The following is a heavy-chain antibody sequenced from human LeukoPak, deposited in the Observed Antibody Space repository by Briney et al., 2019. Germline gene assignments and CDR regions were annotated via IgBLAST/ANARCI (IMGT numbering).Heavy chain of an antibody. CDR3: TIAYGMDV. V-gene: IGHV3-7*03. CDR2: IKEDGSER. Sequence: PGGSLRPSCAASGVILSKFWMSWVRQAPGKGLEWVANIKEDGSERYYMDSVKGRFTISRDNAKNSLFLQMNSLRGEDTAIYYCTIAYGMDVWGQGTTVIVSS. J-gene: IGHJ6*02. CDR1: GVILSKFW.